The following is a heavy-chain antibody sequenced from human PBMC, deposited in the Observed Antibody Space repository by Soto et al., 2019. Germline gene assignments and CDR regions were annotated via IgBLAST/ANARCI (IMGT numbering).Heavy chain of an antibody. CDR3: ARAYTGRLPRRADYYYAMDV. V-gene: IGHV3-13*05. CDR1: GFTFSNFD. D-gene: IGHD2-2*02. CDR2: IGAARDP. Sequence: EVQLVESGGGLVQPGESLRLSCATSGFTFSNFDMHWVRQVPGKGLEWVSAIGAARDPYYLGSVKGRFTISRENAKNSVYIPMNDLRAGDAAVYYCARAYTGRLPRRADYYYAMDVWGQGTTVTVSS. J-gene: IGHJ6*02.